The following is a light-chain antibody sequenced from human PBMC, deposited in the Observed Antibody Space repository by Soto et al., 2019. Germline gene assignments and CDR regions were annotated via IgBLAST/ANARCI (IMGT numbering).Light chain of an antibody. V-gene: IGLV2-11*01. Sequence: QSVLAQPRSVSGSPGQSDTISCSGTSSDVGAYYYVSWYQHLPGKAPKLMIYDVTKRPSGVPDRFSGSKSGNTASLTISGLQAEDEADYYCCSYADTYTFVFGTGTKVTVL. CDR2: DVT. J-gene: IGLJ1*01. CDR1: SSDVGAYYY. CDR3: CSYADTYTFV.